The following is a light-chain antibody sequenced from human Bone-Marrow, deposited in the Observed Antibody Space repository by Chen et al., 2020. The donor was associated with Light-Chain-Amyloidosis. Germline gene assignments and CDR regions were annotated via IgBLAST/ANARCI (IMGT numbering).Light chain of an antibody. CDR1: SSDVGGDNH. CDR3: SSYTITNTLV. CDR2: EVT. Sequence: QSALTQLASLSGSPVQSITISCTGTSSDVGGDNHVSWYQQHPDKAPKLMIYEVTNRPSWVPDRFSGSKSDNTASLTISGLQTEDEADYFCSSYTITNTLVFGSGTRVTVL. J-gene: IGLJ1*01. V-gene: IGLV2-14*01.